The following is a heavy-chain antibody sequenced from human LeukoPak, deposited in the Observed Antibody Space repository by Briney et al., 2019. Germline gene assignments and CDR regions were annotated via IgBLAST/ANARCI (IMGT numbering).Heavy chain of an antibody. J-gene: IGHJ4*02. V-gene: IGHV3-21*01. CDR2: ISSSSSYI. D-gene: IGHD4-17*01. Sequence: GGSLRLSRAASGFTFSSYSMNWVRQAPGKGLEWVSSISSSSSYIYYADSVKGRFTISRDNAKNSLYLQMNSLRAEDTAVYYCARDSGMTTVTTADYWGQGTLVTVSS. CDR3: ARDSGMTTVTTADY. CDR1: GFTFSSYS.